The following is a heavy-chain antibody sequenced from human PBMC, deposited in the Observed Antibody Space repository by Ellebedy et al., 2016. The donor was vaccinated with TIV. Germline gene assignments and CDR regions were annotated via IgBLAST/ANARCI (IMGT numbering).Heavy chain of an antibody. CDR2: ISSSGSHT. D-gene: IGHD2-15*01. CDR1: GFAFSDDY. J-gene: IGHJ4*02. CDR3: AREGDMANSHFDY. V-gene: IGHV3-11*06. Sequence: GESLKISCAASGFAFSDDYMSWIRQAPGKGLEWVSYISSSGSHTNYADSVKGRFTVSRDNAKNSLYLQMNSLRAEDTAVYFCAREGDMANSHFDYWGQGTLVTVSS.